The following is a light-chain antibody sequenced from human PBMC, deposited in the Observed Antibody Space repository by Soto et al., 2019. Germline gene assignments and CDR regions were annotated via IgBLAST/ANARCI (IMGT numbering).Light chain of an antibody. J-gene: IGKJ1*01. CDR3: QQYGTSEII. V-gene: IGKV3-20*01. CDR2: DAS. CDR1: QSVSNNY. Sequence: EIVLIQSPATMSLSPGESAPPSFRASQSVSNNYLAWYQQKPGQAPRLLIYDASKRATGIPARFSGSGSGTDFTLTISSLEPEDFAVFFCQQYGTSEIIFGQGTEVDI.